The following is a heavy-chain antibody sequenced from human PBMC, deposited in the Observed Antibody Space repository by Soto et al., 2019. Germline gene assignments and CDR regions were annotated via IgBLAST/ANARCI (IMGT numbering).Heavy chain of an antibody. V-gene: IGHV1-69*02. D-gene: IGHD2-15*01. Sequence: QVQLVQSGAEVKKPGSSVKVSCKASGGTFSSYTISWVRQAPGQGLEWMGRIIPILGIANYAQKFQGRVTITADKSTSTAYMELSSLRSEDTAVYYCARGYCSGGSCPYYFDYWGQGTLVTVSS. CDR2: IIPILGIA. J-gene: IGHJ4*02. CDR3: ARGYCSGGSCPYYFDY. CDR1: GGTFSSYT.